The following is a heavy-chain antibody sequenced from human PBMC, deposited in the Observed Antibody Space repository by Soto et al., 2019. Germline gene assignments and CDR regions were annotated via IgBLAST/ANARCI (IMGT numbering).Heavy chain of an antibody. Sequence: SETLSLTCTVSGGSFKSGSYSWSWIRQPPGKGLEWIGYVYHTGRTSYNPSLKSRVSISMDTSKNQFSLNLDSVTAADTAVYFCARDFAYFDSWSQGTMVTVSS. CDR3: ARDFAYFDS. J-gene: IGHJ4*02. CDR1: GGSFKSGSYS. V-gene: IGHV4-61*01. CDR2: VYHTGRT. D-gene: IGHD3-3*01.